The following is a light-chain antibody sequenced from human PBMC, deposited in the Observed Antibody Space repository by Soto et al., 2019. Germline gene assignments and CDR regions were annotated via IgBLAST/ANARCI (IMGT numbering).Light chain of an antibody. J-gene: IGLJ2*01. CDR2: SNT. CDR3: AAWDDSLNGVV. CDR1: SSNIGSHT. Sequence: QSVLTQPPSASGTPGQTIASSCSGGSSNIGSHTVNWYQQLPGTAPRLRIYSNTQRPSGVPDRFSGSKSGTSASLAITGLQSEDEGDYYCAAWDDSLNGVVFGGGTKVTVL. V-gene: IGLV1-44*01.